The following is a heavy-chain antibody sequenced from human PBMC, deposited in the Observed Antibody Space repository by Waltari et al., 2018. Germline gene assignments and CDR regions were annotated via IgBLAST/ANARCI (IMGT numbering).Heavy chain of an antibody. CDR2: ISHDVSSR. V-gene: IGHV3-30-3*01. CDR1: GFTLSLYS. D-gene: IGHD2-21*02. J-gene: IGHJ6*02. CDR3: ARVRVTYYYYYAMDV. Sequence: QGQLVESGGGVVQSGESLRLSCTASGFTLSLYSIHWVRQAPGKGLEWVAVISHDVSSRFYADAVKGRVTISRDGSANAVFLQMSSLRADDAAVYYCARVRVTYYYYYAMDVWGQGTTVTVSS.